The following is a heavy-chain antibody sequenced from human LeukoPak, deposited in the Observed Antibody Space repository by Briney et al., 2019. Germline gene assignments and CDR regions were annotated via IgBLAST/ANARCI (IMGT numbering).Heavy chain of an antibody. CDR3: AKDHEQWLTYFDY. J-gene: IGHJ4*02. CDR1: GFIFSSYA. D-gene: IGHD6-19*01. CDR2: ISGSGGTT. V-gene: IGHV3-23*01. Sequence: GGSLRLSCAASGFIFSSYAMSWVSQAQGKGLTWVSGISGSGGTTYYADSVKGRFTISRDNSKSTLYLQINSLRAGDTAIYYCAKDHEQWLTYFDYWGQGTLVTVSS.